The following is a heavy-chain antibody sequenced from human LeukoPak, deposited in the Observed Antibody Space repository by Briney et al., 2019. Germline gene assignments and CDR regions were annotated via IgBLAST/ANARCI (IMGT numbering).Heavy chain of an antibody. D-gene: IGHD2-15*01. CDR2: ISGSGINT. CDR3: AKDHCGGSTCYGYDTFDI. Sequence: PGGSLRLSCAASGFIFSDYGMSWVRQAPGKGLEWVSAISGSGINTYYADSVKGRFTISKDNSKNTLYLQMKSLRAEDTAVYYCAKDHCGGSTCYGYDTFDIWGQGTMVTVSS. CDR1: GFIFSDYG. J-gene: IGHJ3*02. V-gene: IGHV3-23*01.